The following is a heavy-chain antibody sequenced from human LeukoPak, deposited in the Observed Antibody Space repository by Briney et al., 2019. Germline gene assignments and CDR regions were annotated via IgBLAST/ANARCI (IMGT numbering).Heavy chain of an antibody. Sequence: GGSLRLSCAASGFTFSSYAMSWVRQAPGKGLEWVSAISGSGGSTYYADSVKGRFTISRDNSKNTLYLQMNSLRAEDTAVYYCAKWTQLDWNYGGTFDYWGQGTPVTVSS. D-gene: IGHD1-7*01. CDR1: GFTFSSYA. CDR3: AKWTQLDWNYGGTFDY. V-gene: IGHV3-23*01. CDR2: ISGSGGST. J-gene: IGHJ4*02.